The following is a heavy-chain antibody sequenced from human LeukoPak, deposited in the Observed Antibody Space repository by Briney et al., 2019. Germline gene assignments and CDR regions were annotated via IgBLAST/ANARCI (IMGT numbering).Heavy chain of an antibody. Sequence: GASVKVSCKASGYTFTSYGISWVRQAPGQGLEWMGWISAYNGNTNYAQKLQGRVTMTTDTSTSTAYMELRSLRSDDTAVYYCARDLFQVVPAAMGLRAFDIWGQGTMVTVSS. CDR3: ARDLFQVVPAAMGLRAFDI. CDR1: GYTFTSYG. D-gene: IGHD2-2*01. CDR2: ISAYNGNT. J-gene: IGHJ3*02. V-gene: IGHV1-18*04.